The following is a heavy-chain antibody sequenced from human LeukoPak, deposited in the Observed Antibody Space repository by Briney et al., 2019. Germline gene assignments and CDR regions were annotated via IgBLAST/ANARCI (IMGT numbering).Heavy chain of an antibody. CDR2: ISSSSSYI. V-gene: IGHV3-21*01. CDR1: GFTFSSYS. D-gene: IGHD3-22*01. CDR3: ASNGDSSGYYYGRLDYYYYMDV. J-gene: IGHJ6*03. Sequence: GGSLRLSCAASGFTFSSYSMNWVRQAPGKGLEWVSSISSSSSYIYYADSVKGRFTISRGNAKNSLYLQMNSLRAEDTAVYYCASNGDSSGYYYGRLDYYYYMDVWGKGTTVTISS.